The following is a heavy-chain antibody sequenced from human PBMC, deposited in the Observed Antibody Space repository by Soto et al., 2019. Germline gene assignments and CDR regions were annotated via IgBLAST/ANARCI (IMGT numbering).Heavy chain of an antibody. CDR1: GFTVSSNY. CDR3: AKRDYYDSNGYYYYYYFDS. Sequence: PGGSLRLSCAASGFTVSSNYMSWVRQAPGKGLEWVSVIYSGGSTYYADSVKGRFTISRDNSKNTLYLQMNSLRAEDTAVYYCAKRDYYDSNGYYYYYYFDSWGQGTLVTVS. D-gene: IGHD3-22*01. CDR2: IYSGGST. V-gene: IGHV3-53*01. J-gene: IGHJ4*02.